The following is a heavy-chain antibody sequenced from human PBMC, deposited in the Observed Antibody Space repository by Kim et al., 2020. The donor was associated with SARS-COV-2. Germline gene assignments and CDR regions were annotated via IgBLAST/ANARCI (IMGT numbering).Heavy chain of an antibody. CDR3: ARDRSGGSCYSCNYYYGMDV. CDR2: ISAYNGNT. Sequence: ASVKVSCKASGYTFTSYGISWVRQAPGQGLEWMGWISAYNGNTNYAQKLQGRVTMTTDTSTSTAYMELRSLRSDDTAVYYCARDRSGGSCYSCNYYYGMDVWGQGTTVTVSS. J-gene: IGHJ6*02. CDR1: GYTFTSYG. V-gene: IGHV1-18*01. D-gene: IGHD2-15*01.